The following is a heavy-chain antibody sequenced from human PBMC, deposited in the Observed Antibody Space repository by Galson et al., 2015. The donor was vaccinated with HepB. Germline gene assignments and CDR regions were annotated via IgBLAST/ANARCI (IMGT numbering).Heavy chain of an antibody. CDR2: ISYDGSNK. J-gene: IGHJ4*02. D-gene: IGHD6-19*01. V-gene: IGHV3-30-3*01. CDR3: ARGGGSGPTYFDY. CDR1: GFTFSSYA. Sequence: SLRLSCAASGFTFSSYAMHWVRQAPGKGLEWVAVISYDGSNKYYADSVKGRFTISRDNSKNTLYLQMSSLRAEDTAVYYCARGGGSGPTYFDYWGQGTLVTVSS.